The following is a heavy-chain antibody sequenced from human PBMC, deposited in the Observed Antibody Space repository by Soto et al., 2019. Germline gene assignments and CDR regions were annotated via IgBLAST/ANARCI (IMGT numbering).Heavy chain of an antibody. V-gene: IGHV4-39*01. CDR3: ASQILTMITVLY. CDR1: GGSISSSAYY. D-gene: IGHD3-22*01. J-gene: IGHJ4*02. Sequence: QLQLQESGPGLVKSSETLSLTCTVSGGSISSSAYYWGWIRQPPGKGLEWIGTIYYSGSTYYNPSLKSRVTISVDTSENQFSLKLSSVTAADTAVYYCASQILTMITVLYWGQGTLVTVSS. CDR2: IYYSGST.